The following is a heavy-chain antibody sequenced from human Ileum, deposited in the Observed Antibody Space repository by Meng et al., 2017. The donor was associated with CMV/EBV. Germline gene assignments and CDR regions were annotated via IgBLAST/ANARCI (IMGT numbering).Heavy chain of an antibody. CDR3: ARGLGLYCSSTSCSSYYFDY. CDR1: GYTFTGYY. V-gene: IGHV1-2*02. J-gene: IGHJ4*02. D-gene: IGHD2-2*01. CDR2: INPNSGGT. Sequence: ASVKVSCKASGYTFTGYYMHWVRQAPGQGLEWMGWINPNSGGTNYAQKFQGRVTMTRDTSISTAYMELSSLRSDDTAVYYCARGLGLYCSSTSCSSYYFDYWGQGTLVTVSS.